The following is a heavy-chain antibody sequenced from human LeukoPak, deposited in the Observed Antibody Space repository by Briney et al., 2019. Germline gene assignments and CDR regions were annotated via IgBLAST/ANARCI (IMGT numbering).Heavy chain of an antibody. CDR2: TYLRGNT. D-gene: IGHD2-21*02. CDR1: GGSISSSNW. CDR3: ARGVDIVVVTAIWYFDL. V-gene: IGHV4-4*02. J-gene: IGHJ2*01. Sequence: SGTLSLTCAISGGSISSSNWWTWVRQPPGKGLEWVGETYLRGNTDYNPSLESRVTISVDESKTQLSLRLESVTAADTAVYYCARGVDIVVVTAIWYFDLWGRGTLVTVSS.